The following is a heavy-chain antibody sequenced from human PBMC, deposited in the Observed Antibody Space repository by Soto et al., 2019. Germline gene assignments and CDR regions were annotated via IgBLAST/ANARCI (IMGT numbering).Heavy chain of an antibody. J-gene: IGHJ6*02. CDR3: AKGGVYGSTGGMDV. CDR2: ISYDGSNK. D-gene: IGHD3-10*01. Sequence: GGSLRLSCAASGFTFSSYGMHWVRQAPGKGLEWVAVISYDGSNKYYADSVKGRFTISRDNSKNTLYLQMNSLRAEDTAVYYCAKGGVYGSTGGMDVWGRGITVTVSS. V-gene: IGHV3-30*18. CDR1: GFTFSSYG.